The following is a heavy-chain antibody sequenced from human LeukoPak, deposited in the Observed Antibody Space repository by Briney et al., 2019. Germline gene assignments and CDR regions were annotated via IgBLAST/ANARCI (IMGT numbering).Heavy chain of an antibody. CDR3: ARDGLDDSSGYYYKDY. D-gene: IGHD3-22*01. CDR1: GGTFSSYV. J-gene: IGHJ4*02. CDR2: IIPIFGTA. Sequence: ASVKVSCEASGGTFSSYVISWVRQAPGQGLEWMGGIIPIFGTANYAQKFQGRVTITADESTSTAYMELSSLRSEDTAVYYCARDGLDDSSGYYYKDYWGQGTLVTVSS. V-gene: IGHV1-69*01.